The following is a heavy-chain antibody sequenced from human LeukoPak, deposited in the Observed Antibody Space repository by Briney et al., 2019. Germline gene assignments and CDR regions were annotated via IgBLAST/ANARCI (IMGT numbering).Heavy chain of an antibody. V-gene: IGHV4-59*12. Sequence: SETLSLTCVVSGGSISPYYWSWIRQSPGKGLEWIGYIDPSGSTSYNPSLKSRVTISVDTSKIQFSLKLSSVTAADTAVYYCAGTYYYTSGSYSNFDYWGQGTLVTVSS. J-gene: IGHJ4*02. CDR3: AGTYYYTSGSYSNFDY. D-gene: IGHD3-10*01. CDR1: GGSISPYY. CDR2: IDPSGST.